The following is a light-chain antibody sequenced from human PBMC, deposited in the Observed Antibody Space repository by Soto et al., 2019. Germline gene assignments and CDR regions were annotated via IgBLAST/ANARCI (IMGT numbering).Light chain of an antibody. CDR1: QSVTNSY. CDR2: GAS. J-gene: IGKJ4*01. V-gene: IGKV3-15*01. Sequence: EIVMTQSPVTLSVSPGEIATLSCSASQSVTNSYLAWYQQKPGQAPRLLIFGASTRAAGIPARFSGSGSGTEFTLTISSLQSEDFAVYYCQKYSNWPLNFGGGTKVDIK. CDR3: QKYSNWPLN.